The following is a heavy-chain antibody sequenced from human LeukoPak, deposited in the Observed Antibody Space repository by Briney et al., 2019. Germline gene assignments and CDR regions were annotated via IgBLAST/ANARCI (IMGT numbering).Heavy chain of an antibody. Sequence: PGGSLRLPCAASGFTFSTYNIDWVRQAPGKGLEWISYISSSSSTIDFADSLKGRFTISRDNARNPVYLQMNSLRAEDTAVYYCARVHTSSYAADLWGQGTLVTVSS. V-gene: IGHV3-48*04. CDR2: ISSSSSTI. CDR1: GFTFSTYN. CDR3: ARVHTSSYAADL. J-gene: IGHJ5*02. D-gene: IGHD3-22*01.